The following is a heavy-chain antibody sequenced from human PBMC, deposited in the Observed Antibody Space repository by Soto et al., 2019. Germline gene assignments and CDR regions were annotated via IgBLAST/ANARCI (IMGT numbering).Heavy chain of an antibody. V-gene: IGHV3-23*01. Sequence: GGSLRLSCAASGFTFSSYAMSWVRQAPGKGLEWVSAISGSGGSTYYADSVKGRFTISRDNSKNTLYLQMNSLRAEDTAVYYCAKDLLVRPMVRGFTDAFDIWGQGTMDTVSS. J-gene: IGHJ3*02. CDR3: AKDLLVRPMVRGFTDAFDI. CDR1: GFTFSSYA. D-gene: IGHD3-10*01. CDR2: ISGSGGST.